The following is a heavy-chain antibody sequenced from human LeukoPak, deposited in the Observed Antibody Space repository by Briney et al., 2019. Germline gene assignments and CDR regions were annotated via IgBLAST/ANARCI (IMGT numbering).Heavy chain of an antibody. V-gene: IGHV1-2*02. Sequence: ASVKVSCKAPGYTFTGYYMHWVRQAPGQGLEWMGWINPNSGGTNYAQKFQGRVTMTRDTSISTAYMELSRLRSDDTAVYYCARDLVQYDYVWGSYSNAFDIWGQGTMVTVSS. CDR2: INPNSGGT. J-gene: IGHJ3*02. CDR3: ARDLVQYDYVWGSYSNAFDI. D-gene: IGHD3-16*01. CDR1: GYTFTGYY.